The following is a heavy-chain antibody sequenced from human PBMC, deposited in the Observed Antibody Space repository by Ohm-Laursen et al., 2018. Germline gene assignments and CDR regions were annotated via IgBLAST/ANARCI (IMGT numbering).Heavy chain of an antibody. CDR3: ATSPHDIMSSKDY. CDR2: ISGSGGST. J-gene: IGHJ4*02. D-gene: IGHD3-9*01. CDR1: GFTFISYA. V-gene: IGHV3-23*01. Sequence: SLRLSCAASGFTFISYAMSWVRQAPGKGLEWVSAISGSGGSTYYADSVKGRFTISRDNSKNTLYLQMNSLRAVDTAVYYCATSPHDIMSSKDYWGQGTLVTVSS.